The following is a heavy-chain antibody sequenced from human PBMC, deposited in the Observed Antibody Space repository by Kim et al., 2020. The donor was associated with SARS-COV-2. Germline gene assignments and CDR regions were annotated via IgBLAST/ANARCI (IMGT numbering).Heavy chain of an antibody. CDR2: ISYDGSNK. Sequence: GGFLRLSCAASGFTFSSYGMHWVRQAPGKGLEWVAVISYDGSNKYYADSMKGRFTISRDNSKNTLYLQMNSLRAEDTAVYYCAKDLLEWFFANYYYYGMDVWGQGTTVTVSS. D-gene: IGHD3-3*01. CDR1: GFTFSSYG. V-gene: IGHV3-30*18. J-gene: IGHJ6*02. CDR3: AKDLLEWFFANYYYYGMDV.